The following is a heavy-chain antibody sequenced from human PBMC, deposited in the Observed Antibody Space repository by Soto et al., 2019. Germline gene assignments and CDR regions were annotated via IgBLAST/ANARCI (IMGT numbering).Heavy chain of an antibody. J-gene: IGHJ4*02. V-gene: IGHV1-2*02. CDR2: ISPQTGGT. CDR3: GRGRSGELVIFY. CDR1: VYTFTGYY. D-gene: IGHD1-26*01. Sequence: ASVNGYWKGSVYTFTGYYMHWVGQTPGQGPEWMGEISPQTGGTKYAQKYQGRVTMTRDTSITTVYMELSNLSPDDTAVYYCGRGRSGELVIFYWGQGTLVTVS.